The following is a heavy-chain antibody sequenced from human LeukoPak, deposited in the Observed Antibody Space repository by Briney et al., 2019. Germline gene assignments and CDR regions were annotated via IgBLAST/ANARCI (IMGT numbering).Heavy chain of an antibody. CDR2: ISGSGGST. CDR3: AKMSVWAQYYFDY. V-gene: IGHV3-23*01. Sequence: PGGSLRLSCAASGFTFSSYAMSWVRQAPGKGLEWVSAISGSGGSTYYADSVKGRFTISRDNSKNTLYLQMNSLRGEDTAVYYCAKMSVWAQYYFDYWGQGTLVTVSS. J-gene: IGHJ4*02. CDR1: GFTFSSYA. D-gene: IGHD3-16*01.